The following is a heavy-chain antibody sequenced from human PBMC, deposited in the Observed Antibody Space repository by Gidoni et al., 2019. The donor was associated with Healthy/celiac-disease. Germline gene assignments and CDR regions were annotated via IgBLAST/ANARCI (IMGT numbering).Heavy chain of an antibody. D-gene: IGHD4-4*01. Sequence: QVSVKECGPVRVKTTETVTLTCAVAGLSLSNARMGVSWIRQPPVKALEWLEHIFSNDEKSYSTCLQSSLTISKDTSKSQVVLTMPNMDPVDTASYSCARMVYSNYLDALDIWGQGTLVTVSS. CDR2: IFSNDEK. J-gene: IGHJ3*02. CDR1: GLSLSNARMG. V-gene: IGHV2-26*01. CDR3: ARMVYSNYLDALDI.